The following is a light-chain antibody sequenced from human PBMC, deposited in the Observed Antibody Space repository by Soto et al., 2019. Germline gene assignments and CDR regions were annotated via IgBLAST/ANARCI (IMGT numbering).Light chain of an antibody. CDR1: SSDVGGYNY. CDR3: NSYTGSNTFV. V-gene: IGLV2-14*03. J-gene: IGLJ1*01. CDR2: EVT. Sequence: QSALTQPASVSGSPGQSITISCTGTSSDVGGYNYVSWYQQHPGKAPKLRIFEVTNRPSGISNRFSGSRSGNTASLTISDLQAEDEAEYYCNSYTGSNTFVFGTGTKLTVL.